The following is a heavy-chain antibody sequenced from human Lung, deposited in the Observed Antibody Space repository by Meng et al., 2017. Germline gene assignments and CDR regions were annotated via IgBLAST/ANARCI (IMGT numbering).Heavy chain of an antibody. V-gene: IGHV4-34*01. CDR3: ARGPTTMAHDFDY. D-gene: IGHD4-11*01. Sequence: QVQLQQWGAGLLKPSETRSPTCVVSGGSFSDYYWSWIRQPPGKGLEWIGEINHSGSTNYNPSLESRATISVDTSQNNLSLKLSSVTAADSAVYYCARGPTTMAHDFDYWGQGTLVTVSS. CDR2: INHSGST. CDR1: GGSFSDYY. J-gene: IGHJ4*02.